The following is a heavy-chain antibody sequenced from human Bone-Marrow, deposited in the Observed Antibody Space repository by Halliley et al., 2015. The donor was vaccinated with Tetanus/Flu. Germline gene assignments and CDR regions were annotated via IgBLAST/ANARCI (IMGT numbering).Heavy chain of an antibody. D-gene: IGHD3-10*01. CDR3: ARGGGRYYSPYD. CDR2: IYAGGTA. Sequence: SLRLSCAASGFTVNNNYLSWVRQAPGKGLEWVSSIYAGGTAYFADSVRGRFTISRDESKNTVYLQMNNLRVEDTAVYHYARGGGRYYSPYDWGQGTLVTVSS. V-gene: IGHV3-53*01. J-gene: IGHJ4*02. CDR1: GFTVNNNY.